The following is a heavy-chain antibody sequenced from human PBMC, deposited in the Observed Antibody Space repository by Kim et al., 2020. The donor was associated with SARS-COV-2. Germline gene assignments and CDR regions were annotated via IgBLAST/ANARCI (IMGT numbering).Heavy chain of an antibody. D-gene: IGHD3-3*01. CDR1: GYTFTSYY. CDR3: AREGKDFWSGYSLNYYGMDV. V-gene: IGHV1-46*01. CDR2: INPSGGST. Sequence: ASVKVSCKASGYTFTSYYMHWVRQAPGQGLEWMGIINPSGGSTSYAQKFQGRVTMTRDTSTSTVYMELSSLRSEDTAVYYCAREGKDFWSGYSLNYYGMDVWGQGTTVTVSS. J-gene: IGHJ6*02.